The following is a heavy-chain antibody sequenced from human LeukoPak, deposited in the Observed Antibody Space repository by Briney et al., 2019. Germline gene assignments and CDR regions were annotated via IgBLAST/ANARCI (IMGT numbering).Heavy chain of an antibody. V-gene: IGHV1-2*02. CDR1: GYTFTGYY. CDR2: INPNSGGT. D-gene: IGHD3-22*01. Sequence: ASVKVSCKASGYTFTGYYMHWVRQAPGQGLEWMGWINPNSGGTNYAQKFQGRVTMTRDTPISTAYMELSRLRSDDTAVYYCARDSSGYYSLDYWGQGTLVTVSS. J-gene: IGHJ4*02. CDR3: ARDSSGYYSLDY.